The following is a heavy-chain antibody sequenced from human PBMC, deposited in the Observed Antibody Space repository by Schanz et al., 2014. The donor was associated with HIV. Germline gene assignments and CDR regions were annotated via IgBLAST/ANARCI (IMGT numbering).Heavy chain of an antibody. CDR3: AKDRITGTTGVPYYYYGMDV. D-gene: IGHD1-7*01. V-gene: IGHV3-23*01. Sequence: EVQLLEFGGGSVRPGESLRLSCLASGFTFNNYAMSWVRQAPGKGLEWVSSISGSGGSTYYADSVKGRFTISRDNSKNTLYLQMNSLRAEDTAVYYCAKDRITGTTGVPYYYYGMDVWGQGTKVTVS. CDR2: ISGSGGST. J-gene: IGHJ6*02. CDR1: GFTFNNYA.